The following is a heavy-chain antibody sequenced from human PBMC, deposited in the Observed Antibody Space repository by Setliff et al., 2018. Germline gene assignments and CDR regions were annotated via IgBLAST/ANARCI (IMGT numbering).Heavy chain of an antibody. CDR2: IYYTGST. J-gene: IGHJ5*02. CDR3: ARALRSPLGGTAFVPVHFDP. D-gene: IGHD3-16*01. V-gene: IGHV4-59*01. CDR1: GMSITSYY. Sequence: NPSETLSLTCSVSGMSITSYYWSWIRQSPGRGLEWIGYIYYTGSTTYSPSLKSRVTISPDTSKIQFHLTVKSVTEADTAVYYCARALRSPLGGTAFVPVHFDPWGQGILVTVPQ.